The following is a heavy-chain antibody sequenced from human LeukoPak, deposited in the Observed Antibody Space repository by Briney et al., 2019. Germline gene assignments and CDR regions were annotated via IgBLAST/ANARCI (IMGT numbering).Heavy chain of an antibody. J-gene: IGHJ4*02. D-gene: IGHD6-13*01. V-gene: IGHV3-23*01. CDR2: ISSSGGST. Sequence: GGSLRLSCAASGITFSSYAMSWDRQAPGEGLEWVSAISSSGGSTYYADSVKGRFTISSDNSKNTLYLQMNRLGAEDTAVYYCAKAGSRPLYYFDYWGQGTLVTVSS. CDR1: GITFSSYA. CDR3: AKAGSRPLYYFDY.